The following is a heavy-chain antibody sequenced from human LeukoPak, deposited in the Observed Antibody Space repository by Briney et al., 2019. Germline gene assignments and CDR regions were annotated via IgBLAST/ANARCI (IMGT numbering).Heavy chain of an antibody. D-gene: IGHD3-3*01. V-gene: IGHV4-59*01. CDR2: IYYSGST. CDR1: GGSISSYY. CDR3: ARGYDFWSGYYYYYYYMDV. Sequence: TSETLSLTCTVSGGSISSYYWSWIRQPPGKGLEWIGYIYYSGSTNYNPSLKSRVTISVDTSKNQFSLKLSSVTAADTAVYYCARGYDFWSGYYYYYYYMDVWGKGTTVTASS. J-gene: IGHJ6*03.